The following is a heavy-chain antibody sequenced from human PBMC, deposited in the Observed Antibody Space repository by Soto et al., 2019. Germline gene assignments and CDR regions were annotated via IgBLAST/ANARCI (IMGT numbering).Heavy chain of an antibody. J-gene: IGHJ3*02. V-gene: IGHV3-53*01. Sequence: PGGSLRLSCAASGFTVSSNYMSWVRQAPGKGLEWVSVIYSGGSTYYADSVKGRFTISRDNSKNTLYLQMNSLRAEDTAVYYCARDLMVHPPDAFDIWRQGTMVTVSS. CDR2: IYSGGST. D-gene: IGHD2-8*01. CDR3: ARDLMVHPPDAFDI. CDR1: GFTVSSNY.